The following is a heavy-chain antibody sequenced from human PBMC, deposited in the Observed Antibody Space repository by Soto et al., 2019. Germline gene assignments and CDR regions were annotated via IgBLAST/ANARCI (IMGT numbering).Heavy chain of an antibody. CDR1: GDTFTNYA. J-gene: IGHJ4*02. V-gene: IGHV1-3*01. CDR3: ARDAAAGLNDY. D-gene: IGHD6-13*01. CDR2: INAGNGNT. Sequence: ASVKVSCKASGDTFTNYAMHWVRQAPGQRLEWMGWINAGNGNTKYSQKFQGRVTITRDTSASTAYMELSSLRSDDTAVYYCARDAAAGLNDYWGQGTLVTVPQ.